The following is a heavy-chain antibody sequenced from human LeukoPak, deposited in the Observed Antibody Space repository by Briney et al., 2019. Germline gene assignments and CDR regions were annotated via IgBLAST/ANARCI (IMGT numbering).Heavy chain of an antibody. CDR3: ARGRRAAALRHKSKTNWFDP. V-gene: IGHV4-39*07. CDR1: AGSISSSSYY. J-gene: IGHJ5*02. Sequence: SETLSLTCSVSAGSISSSSYYWGWIRQPPGKGLEWIGSVHYSGNTYYNPSLKSRVTISLVMSKNQLSLDLTSVTAADTAVYYCARGRRAAALRHKSKTNWFDPWGQGTLVTVSS. CDR2: VHYSGNT. D-gene: IGHD6-13*01.